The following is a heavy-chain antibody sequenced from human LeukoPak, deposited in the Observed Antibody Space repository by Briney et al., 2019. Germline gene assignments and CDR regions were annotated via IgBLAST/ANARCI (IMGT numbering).Heavy chain of an antibody. V-gene: IGHV1-18*01. CDR3: ARDRYEFTY. Sequence: ASVKVSCKASGYSFTSYDINWVRQAPGQRLEWMGRINTLDGNTDYAQKFQDRVSMTTDTSTNTAYMELRSLRPDDTAVYYCARDRYEFTYWGQGTLVTVSS. J-gene: IGHJ4*02. CDR2: INTLDGNT. CDR1: GYSFTSYD. D-gene: IGHD3-3*01.